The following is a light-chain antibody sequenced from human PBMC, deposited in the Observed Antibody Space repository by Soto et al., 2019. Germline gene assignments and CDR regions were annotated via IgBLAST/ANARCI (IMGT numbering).Light chain of an antibody. CDR2: KAS. CDR1: QSISTW. J-gene: IGKJ1*01. Sequence: IQMTHSPSSLSASVGDRVTITCRASQSISTWLAWYQQKPGKVPKLLIFKASSLQSGVPSRFSGSGSGTDFTLTISSLQPDDFATYYCQQYNPSSRTFGQGTKVDIK. CDR3: QQYNPSSRT. V-gene: IGKV1-5*03.